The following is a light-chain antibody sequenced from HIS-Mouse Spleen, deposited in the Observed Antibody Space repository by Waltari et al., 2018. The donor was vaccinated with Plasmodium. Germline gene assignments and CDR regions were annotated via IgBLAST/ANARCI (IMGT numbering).Light chain of an antibody. CDR2: ASS. J-gene: IGKJ2*01. V-gene: IGKV1-6*01. CDR1: QGIRND. CDR3: LREYKYPYT. Sequence: IQMTQSPSPLSASVGDSVIITWRASQGIRNDLSWYQQKPGKAPKLLISASSSLQSGVPAVFGGGGSGTDFTLSVSRLQTDEFATYFCLREYKYPYTCGQRTKLGI.